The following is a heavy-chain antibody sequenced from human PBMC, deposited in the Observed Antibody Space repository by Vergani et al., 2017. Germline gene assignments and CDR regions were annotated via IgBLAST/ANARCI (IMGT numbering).Heavy chain of an antibody. Sequence: EVQLVESGGGLVKPGGSLRLSCAASGFTFSSYSMNWVRQAPGKGLEWVSSISSSSSYIYYADAVKGRFTISRDNAKNSLYLQMNSLRAGDTAVYYCARRYYDSSGPPGYWGQGTLVTVSS. V-gene: IGHV3-21*01. J-gene: IGHJ4*02. CDR3: ARRYYDSSGPPGY. CDR2: ISSSSSYI. CDR1: GFTFSSYS. D-gene: IGHD3-22*01.